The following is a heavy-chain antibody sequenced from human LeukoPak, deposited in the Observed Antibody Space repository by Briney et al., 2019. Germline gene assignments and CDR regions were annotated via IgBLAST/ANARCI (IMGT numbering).Heavy chain of an antibody. V-gene: IGHV3-23*01. J-gene: IGHJ3*02. CDR3: AKEIRAAAGTNAFDI. Sequence: GGSLRLSCAASGFTFSNYVMSWVRQAPGKGLEWVSGISGSGDSTYYADSVKGRFTISRDNSRNTLYLQMNSLRAEDTAVYYCAKEIRAAAGTNAFDIWGQGTMVTVSS. CDR2: ISGSGDST. D-gene: IGHD6-13*01. CDR1: GFTFSNYV.